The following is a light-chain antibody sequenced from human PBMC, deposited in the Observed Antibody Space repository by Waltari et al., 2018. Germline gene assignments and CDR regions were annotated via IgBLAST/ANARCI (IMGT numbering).Light chain of an antibody. CDR2: AAS. V-gene: IGKV1-39*01. CDR1: QNLRSY. J-gene: IGKJ2*01. CDR3: QQSYSSPPHT. Sequence: DIQMTQSPSSLSASVGDRVTITCRASQNLRSYLNWHQQKPGKAPNLLIYAASNLQSGIPSRFSGGGSGTDFTLTISSLQPEDSATYYCQQSYSSPPHTFGQGTKLEIK.